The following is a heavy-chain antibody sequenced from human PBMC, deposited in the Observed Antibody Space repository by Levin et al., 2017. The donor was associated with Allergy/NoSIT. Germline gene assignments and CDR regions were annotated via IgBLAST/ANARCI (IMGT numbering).Heavy chain of an antibody. D-gene: IGHD2-2*01. V-gene: IGHV3-21*01. CDR2: ISSSSSYI. CDR3: ARVSPDFVVPAAIDY. J-gene: IGHJ4*02. CDR1: GFTFSSYS. Sequence: PGGSLRLSCAASGFTFSSYSMNWVRQAPGKGLEWVSSISSSSSYIYYADSVKGRFTISRDNAKNSLYLQMNSLRAEDTAVYYCARVSPDFVVPAAIDYWGQGTLVTVSS.